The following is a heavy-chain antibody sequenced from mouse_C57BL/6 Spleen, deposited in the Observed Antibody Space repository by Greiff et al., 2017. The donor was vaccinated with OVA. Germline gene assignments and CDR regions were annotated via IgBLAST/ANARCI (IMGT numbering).Heavy chain of an antibody. Sequence: VQLQQSGPELVKPGASVKISCKASGYAFSSSWMNWVKQRPGKGLEWIGRIYPGDGDTNYNGKFKGKATLTADKSSSTAYMQLSSLTSEDSAVYFCARRDDDPFAYWGQGTLVTVSA. D-gene: IGHD2-3*01. CDR3: ARRDDDPFAY. CDR1: GYAFSSSW. V-gene: IGHV1-82*01. CDR2: IYPGDGDT. J-gene: IGHJ3*01.